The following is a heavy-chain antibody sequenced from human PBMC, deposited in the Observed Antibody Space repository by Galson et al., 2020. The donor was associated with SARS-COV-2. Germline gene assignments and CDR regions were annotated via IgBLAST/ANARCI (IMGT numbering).Heavy chain of an antibody. CDR2: VYYDGTT. D-gene: IGHD6-13*01. CDR1: GGSISNFY. J-gene: IGHJ5*02. Sequence: SQTLSLTCTVSGGSISNFYWSWIRQPPGKRLEWIGYVYYDGTTNYNPSLKSRVIISRDRSKNEVSLNLTSVTPSDTAVYFCARSGSSWGDWFDPWGQGTLVTVSS. CDR3: ARSGSSWGDWFDP. V-gene: IGHV4-59*01.